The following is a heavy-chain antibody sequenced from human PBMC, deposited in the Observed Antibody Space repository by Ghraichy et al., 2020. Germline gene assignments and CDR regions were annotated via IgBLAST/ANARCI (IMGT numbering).Heavy chain of an antibody. J-gene: IGHJ4*02. V-gene: IGHV4-34*01. CDR1: GGSFSGYY. Sequence: SETLSLTCAVYGGSFSGYYWTWIRQPPGKGLEWIGEVNHSGSTNYNPSLKSRVTMSVDTSKTQFSLKLSSVIAADTAVYYCASRSPANDYWGQGTLVTVSS. CDR2: VNHSGST. CDR3: ASRSPANDY.